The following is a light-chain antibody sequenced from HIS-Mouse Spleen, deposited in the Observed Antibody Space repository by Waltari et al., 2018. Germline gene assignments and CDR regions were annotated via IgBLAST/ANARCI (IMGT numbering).Light chain of an antibody. Sequence: QSALTQPPSASGSPGQSVTISCTGTSSDVGGYNYVLWYHQHPGKAPKLMIYEVSKRPSGVPDRFSGSKSGNTASLTVSGLQAEDEADYYCSSYAGSNNLVFGGGTKLAVL. CDR1: SSDVGGYNY. CDR2: EVS. CDR3: SSYAGSNNLV. J-gene: IGLJ2*01. V-gene: IGLV2-8*01.